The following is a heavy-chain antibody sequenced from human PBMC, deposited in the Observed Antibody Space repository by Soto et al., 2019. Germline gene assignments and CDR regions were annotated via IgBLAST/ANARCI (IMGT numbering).Heavy chain of an antibody. D-gene: IGHD1-26*01. CDR1: GFTFSTSS. J-gene: IGHJ3*02. V-gene: IGHV3-21*01. CDR2: ISSRSYT. CDR3: ARAIGYAFDI. Sequence: EVQLVESGGGLVKPGGSLRLSCAASGFTFSTSSLYWVRQDPGKGLEWVSSISSRSYTYYADSVKGRFTISRDNAKNSLYLQMNSLRAEDTAVYYCARAIGYAFDIWGQGTMVTVSS.